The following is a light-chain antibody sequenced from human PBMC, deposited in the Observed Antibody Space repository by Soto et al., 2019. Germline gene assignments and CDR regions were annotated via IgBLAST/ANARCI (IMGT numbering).Light chain of an antibody. CDR2: NAY. CDR3: QQRSSWPLT. J-gene: IGKJ4*01. Sequence: EIVLTQSPGTLSVSPGERATLSCRASQSLNSNSLAWYQQKPGQAPRLLIYNAYNRASGIPDRFSGSGSGTDFTLTISRLEPEDFVVYYCQQRSSWPLTFGGGTKVEIK. CDR1: QSLNSNS. V-gene: IGKV3D-20*02.